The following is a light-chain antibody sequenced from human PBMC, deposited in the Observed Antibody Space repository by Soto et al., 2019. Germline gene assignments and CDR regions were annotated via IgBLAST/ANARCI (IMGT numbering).Light chain of an antibody. J-gene: IGKJ5*01. Sequence: PGERATLSCRASQRVSRHYLAWFQHTPGQAPRLLPYSASSRAAGVPDRCSGSGAGTDFTLTISRLEPEDLAVYYCQQQGSSPRTFGQGTRLEIK. CDR2: SAS. CDR3: QQQGSSPRT. V-gene: IGKV3-20*01. CDR1: QRVSRHY.